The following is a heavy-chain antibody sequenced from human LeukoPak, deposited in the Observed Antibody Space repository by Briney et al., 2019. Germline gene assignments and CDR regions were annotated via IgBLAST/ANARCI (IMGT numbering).Heavy chain of an antibody. D-gene: IGHD3-9*01. J-gene: IGHJ4*02. CDR1: GGSISSYY. CDR2: IYTSGST. Sequence: SETLSLTCTVSGGSISSYYWSWIRQPAGKGLEWIGRIYTSGSTNYNPSLKSRVTMSVDTSKNQFSLKLSSVTAADTAVHYCARGRSNYDILTGYNAPYFDYWGQGTLVTVSS. V-gene: IGHV4-4*07. CDR3: ARGRSNYDILTGYNAPYFDY.